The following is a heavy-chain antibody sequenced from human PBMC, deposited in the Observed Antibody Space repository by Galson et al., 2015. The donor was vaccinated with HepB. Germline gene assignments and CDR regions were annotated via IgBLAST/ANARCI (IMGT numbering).Heavy chain of an antibody. V-gene: IGHV1-3*01. CDR3: ARSGRRGNYYGSGDMDWFDP. CDR1: GYTFTSYA. J-gene: IGHJ5*02. CDR2: INAGNGNT. Sequence: SVKVSCKASGYTFTSYAMHWVRQAPGQRLEWMGLINAGNGNTKYSQKFQGRVTITRDTSASTAYMELSSLRSEDTAVYYCARSGRRGNYYGSGDMDWFDPWGQGTLVTVSS. D-gene: IGHD3-10*01.